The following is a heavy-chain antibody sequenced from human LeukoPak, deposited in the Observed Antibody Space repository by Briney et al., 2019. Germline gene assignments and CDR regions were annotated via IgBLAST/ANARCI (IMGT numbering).Heavy chain of an antibody. CDR3: AREARAVAYAFDI. J-gene: IGHJ3*02. D-gene: IGHD6-19*01. Sequence: SVKVSCKASGGTFSSYAISWVRQAPGQGLEWMGGIIPIFGTANYAQKFQGRVTITTDESTSTAYMELSSLRSEDTAVYYCAREARAVAYAFDIWGQGTMVTVSS. V-gene: IGHV1-69*05. CDR1: GGTFSSYA. CDR2: IIPIFGTA.